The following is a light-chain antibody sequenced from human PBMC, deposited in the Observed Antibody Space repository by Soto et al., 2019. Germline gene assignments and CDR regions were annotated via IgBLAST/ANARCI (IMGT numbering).Light chain of an antibody. CDR1: QSISIF. J-gene: IGKJ1*01. V-gene: IGKV1-39*01. CDR3: QQSYNSPRT. CDR2: TAS. Sequence: DIQMTQSPSSLSASVGDRVTITCRASQSISIFLNWYQQKPGKAPKLLMYTASSLQSGVPSRFSGSGSGTDFTLTISSLRPEDFATYFCQQSYNSPRTFGQGTKVDIK.